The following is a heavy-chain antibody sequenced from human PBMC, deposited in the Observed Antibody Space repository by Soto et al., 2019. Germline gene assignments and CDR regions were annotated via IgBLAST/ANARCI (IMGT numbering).Heavy chain of an antibody. V-gene: IGHV3-23*01. CDR3: AKDLLDPGNWFDP. Sequence: GESLKISCAASGFTFSNYAMSWVRQAPGKGLEWVSAISGSGGSTYYADSVKGRFTISRDNSKNTLYLQMNSLRAEDTAVYYCAKDLLDPGNWFDPWGQGTLVTVSS. J-gene: IGHJ5*02. D-gene: IGHD3-10*01. CDR1: GFTFSNYA. CDR2: ISGSGGST.